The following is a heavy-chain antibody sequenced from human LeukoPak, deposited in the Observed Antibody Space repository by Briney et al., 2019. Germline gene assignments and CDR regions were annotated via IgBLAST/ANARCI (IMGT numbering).Heavy chain of an antibody. CDR3: ARDGATPYDFWSGYPFDY. V-gene: IGHV3-21*01. CDR2: ISSSSSYI. CDR1: EFTFGNYN. D-gene: IGHD3-3*01. Sequence: PGGSLRLSCAASEFTFGNYNMNWVRQAPGKGLEWVSSISSSSSYIYYADSVKGRFTISRDNAKNSLYLQMNSLRAEDTAVYYCARDGATPYDFWSGYPFDYWGQGTLVTVSS. J-gene: IGHJ4*02.